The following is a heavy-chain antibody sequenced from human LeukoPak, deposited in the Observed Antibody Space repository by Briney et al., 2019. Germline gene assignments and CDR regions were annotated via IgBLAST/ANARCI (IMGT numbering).Heavy chain of an antibody. CDR3: AKVEGFYYYDSSGYPPPDY. CDR2: ISYDGSNK. Sequence: GGSLRLSCAASGITFSHYGIHWVRQAPGKGLEWVAVISYDGSNKYYADSVKGRFTISRDNSKNTLYLQMNSLRAEDTAVYYCAKVEGFYYYDSSGYPPPDYWGQGTLVTVSS. J-gene: IGHJ4*02. CDR1: GITFSHYG. D-gene: IGHD3-22*01. V-gene: IGHV3-30*18.